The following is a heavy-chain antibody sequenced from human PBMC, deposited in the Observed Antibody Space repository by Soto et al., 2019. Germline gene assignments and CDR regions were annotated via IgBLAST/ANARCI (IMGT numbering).Heavy chain of an antibody. Sequence: QVQLQQWGAGLLKPSETLSLTCAVYGGSFSGYYWSWIRQPPGKGLEWIGEINHSGSTNYNPSLNDLVSISLHTSKKQFALNLSSVTATDTSVYYCASKAHWGQGTLVTVSS. CDR1: GGSFSGYY. CDR3: ASKAH. CDR2: INHSGST. V-gene: IGHV4-34*01. J-gene: IGHJ4*02.